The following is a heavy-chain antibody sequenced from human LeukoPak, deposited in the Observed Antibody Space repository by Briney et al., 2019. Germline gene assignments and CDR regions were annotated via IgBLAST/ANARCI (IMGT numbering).Heavy chain of an antibody. D-gene: IGHD3-10*01. CDR2: IYHSGST. CDR1: GGSISSSNW. Sequence: SGTLSLTCAVSGGSISSSNWWSLVRQPPGKGLEWIGEIYHSGSTNYNPSLKSRVTISVDKSKNQFSLKLSSVTAADTAVYYCARALKSGFGELSFDYWGQGTLVTVSS. V-gene: IGHV4-4*02. CDR3: ARALKSGFGELSFDY. J-gene: IGHJ4*02.